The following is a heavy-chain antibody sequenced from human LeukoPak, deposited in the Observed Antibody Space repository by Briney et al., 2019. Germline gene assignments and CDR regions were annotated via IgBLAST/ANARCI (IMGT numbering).Heavy chain of an antibody. J-gene: IGHJ4*02. CDR1: GYTFTSYD. CDR3: ARVGSYDSSGYYYRAFWY. CDR2: MNPNSGNT. Sequence: ASVKVSCKASGYTFTSYDIDWVRQATGQGLEWMGWMNPNSGNTGYAQKFQGRVTMTRNTSISTAYMELSSLRSEDTAVYYCARVGSYDSSGYYYRAFWYWGQGTLVTVSS. D-gene: IGHD3-22*01. V-gene: IGHV1-8*01.